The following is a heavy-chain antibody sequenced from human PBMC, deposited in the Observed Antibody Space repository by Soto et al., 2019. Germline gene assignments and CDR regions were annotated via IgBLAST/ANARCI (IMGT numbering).Heavy chain of an antibody. CDR3: AREKGVSLIAVAGAFDY. Sequence: ASVKVSCKASGFTFSAYYIYWVRQAPGQGLEWIGWINPNSGGTNNAQKLQGRVTMTTDTSTSTAYMELRSLRSDDTAVYYCAREKGVSLIAVAGAFDYWGQGTLVTVSS. V-gene: IGHV1-2*02. D-gene: IGHD6-19*01. CDR1: GFTFSAYY. CDR2: INPNSGGT. J-gene: IGHJ4*02.